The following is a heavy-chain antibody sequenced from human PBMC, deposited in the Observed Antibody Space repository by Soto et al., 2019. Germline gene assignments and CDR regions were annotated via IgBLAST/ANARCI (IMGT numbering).Heavy chain of an antibody. CDR3: TSSTVVVPATDY. CDR1: GFTFSNAW. Sequence: PGGSLRLSCVASGFTFSNAWMNWVHQAPGKGLEWVGRIKSKTDGGTTDYAAPVKGRFTISRDDSKNTLYLQMNSLKTEDTAVYYCTSSTVVVPATDYWGQGTLVTVSS. V-gene: IGHV3-15*07. J-gene: IGHJ4*02. CDR2: IKSKTDGGTT. D-gene: IGHD2-2*01.